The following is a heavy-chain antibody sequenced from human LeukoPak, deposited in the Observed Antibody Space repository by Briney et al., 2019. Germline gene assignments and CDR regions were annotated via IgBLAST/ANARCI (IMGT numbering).Heavy chain of an antibody. Sequence: SETLSLTCTVSGGSISSSDYYWVWIRQPPGKGLEWIGSIYYSGSTYYNLSLKSRVTISLDTSKNQFSLKLSSVTAADTAVYYCAVAYGSGSHIDYWGQGTLVTVSS. CDR3: AVAYGSGSHIDY. D-gene: IGHD3-10*01. CDR2: IYYSGST. V-gene: IGHV4-39*07. J-gene: IGHJ4*02. CDR1: GGSISSSDYY.